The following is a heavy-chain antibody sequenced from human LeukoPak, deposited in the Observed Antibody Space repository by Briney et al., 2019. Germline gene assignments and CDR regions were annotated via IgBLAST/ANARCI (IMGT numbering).Heavy chain of an antibody. CDR2: ISGGGAGT. CDR1: GFTFTTYA. D-gene: IGHD2-21*02. J-gene: IGHJ5*02. V-gene: IGHV3-23*01. Sequence: PGGSLRLSCAASGFTFTTYAMAWVRQAPGKGLEWVSSISGGGAGTYYAPSVKGRFTLSRDNDKNALYLQMDGLTAADTALYYCARVRGVGTHLWLLPWHLWGQGTLVSVSS. CDR3: ARVRGVGTHLWLLPWHL.